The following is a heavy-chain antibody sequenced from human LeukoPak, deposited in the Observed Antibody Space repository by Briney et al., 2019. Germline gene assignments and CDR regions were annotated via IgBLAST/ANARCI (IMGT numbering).Heavy chain of an antibody. CDR1: GFTFSRYV. Sequence: GGSLRLSCAAPGFTFSRYVMNWVRQAPGKGLEWVSAISVSGDRAYYADSVKGRFTISRDNAKNTLYLQMNSLRVEDTAIYFCAEPLHDHDIYDSWGQGTLVTVSS. CDR2: ISVSGDRA. D-gene: IGHD3-9*01. J-gene: IGHJ4*02. V-gene: IGHV3-23*01. CDR3: AEPLHDHDIYDS.